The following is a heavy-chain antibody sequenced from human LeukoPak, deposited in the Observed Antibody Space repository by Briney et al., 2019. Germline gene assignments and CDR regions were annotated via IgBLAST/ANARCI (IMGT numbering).Heavy chain of an antibody. CDR1: GGTISSHY. V-gene: IGHV4-59*11. D-gene: IGHD1-26*01. CDR2: IDYSGST. Sequence: PSETLSLTCTVSGGTISSHYRSWIRQPPGKGLEWIAYIDYSGSTNYNPSLKSRVTISVDVSKNQFSLKLSSVTAADTAVYYCARDRGRGLLHAFDVWGQGTMVTVSS. CDR3: ARDRGRGLLHAFDV. J-gene: IGHJ3*01.